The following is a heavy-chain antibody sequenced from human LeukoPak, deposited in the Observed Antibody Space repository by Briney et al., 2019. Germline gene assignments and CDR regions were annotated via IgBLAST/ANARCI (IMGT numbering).Heavy chain of an antibody. Sequence: PGRSLRLSCAASGFTFDDYAMHWVRQAPGKGLEWVSGINWNSGSIDYADSVKGRFTISRDNAKNSLYLQMNSLRAEDTAVYYCARDDSGWYSSSWTLDYWGQGTLVTVSS. CDR3: ARDDSGWYSSSWTLDY. J-gene: IGHJ4*02. CDR2: INWNSGSI. CDR1: GFTFDDYA. V-gene: IGHV3-9*01. D-gene: IGHD6-13*01.